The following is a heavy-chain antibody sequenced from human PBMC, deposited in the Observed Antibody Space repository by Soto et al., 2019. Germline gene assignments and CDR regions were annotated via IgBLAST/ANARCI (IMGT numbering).Heavy chain of an antibody. CDR3: ARGNIVVVPAAPRYYYYYGMDV. CDR1: GFTFSSYS. CDR2: ISSSSSYI. D-gene: IGHD2-2*01. V-gene: IGHV3-21*01. Sequence: EVQLVESGGGLVKPGGSLRLSCAASGFTFSSYSMNWVRQAPGKGLEWVSSISSSSSYIYYADSVKGRFTISRDNAKKSLYLQMNSLRAEDTAVYYCARGNIVVVPAAPRYYYYYGMDVWGQGTTVTVSS. J-gene: IGHJ6*02.